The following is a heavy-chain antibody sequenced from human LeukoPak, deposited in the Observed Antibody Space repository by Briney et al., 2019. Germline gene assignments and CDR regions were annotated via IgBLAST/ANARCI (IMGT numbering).Heavy chain of an antibody. CDR2: ISYDGSNK. Sequence: GRSLRLSCAASGFTFSSYAMRWVRQAPGKGLEWVAVISYDGSNKYYADSVKGRFTTSRDNSKNTLYLQMNSLRAEDTAVYYCAKDHYDYWGQGTLVTVSS. CDR3: AKDHYDY. CDR1: GFTFSSYA. V-gene: IGHV3-30-3*01. J-gene: IGHJ4*02.